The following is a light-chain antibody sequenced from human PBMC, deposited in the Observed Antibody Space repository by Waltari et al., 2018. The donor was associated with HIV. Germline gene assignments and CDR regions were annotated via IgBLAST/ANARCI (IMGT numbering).Light chain of an antibody. J-gene: IGKJ1*01. CDR1: QSIRSW. CDR2: KAS. CDR3: QHYNTYPWT. V-gene: IGKV1-5*03. Sequence: IQMTQSPSTLSASVGHRLTITCRASQSIRSWLAWYQQKPGKAPKLLIYKASSLETGVPSRFSGRGSGTEFTLTIRSLPPDDCATYYCQHYNTYPWTFGQGTKVEIK.